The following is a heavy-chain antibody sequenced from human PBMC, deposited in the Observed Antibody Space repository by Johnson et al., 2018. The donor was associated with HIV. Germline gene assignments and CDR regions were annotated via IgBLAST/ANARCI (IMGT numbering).Heavy chain of an antibody. V-gene: IGHV3-30*03. CDR1: GFTFSSYG. D-gene: IGHD6-19*01. CDR2: ISYDGSNK. CDR3: ARYSSGWYGAFDI. J-gene: IGHJ3*02. Sequence: QVQLVESGGGVVQPGRSLRLSCAASGFTFSSYGMHWVRQAPGKGLEWVAVISYDGSNKYYADSVKGRFTISRDNAKNSLYLQMNSLRAEDTAVYYCARYSSGWYGAFDIWGQGTMVTVSS.